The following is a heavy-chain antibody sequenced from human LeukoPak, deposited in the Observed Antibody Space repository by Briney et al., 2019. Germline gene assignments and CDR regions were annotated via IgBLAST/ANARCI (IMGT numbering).Heavy chain of an antibody. Sequence: QPGRSLRLPCAASGFTFSSYAMHWVRQAPGKGLEWVAVISYDGSNKYYADSVKGRFTISRDNSKNTLYLQMNSLRAEDTAVYYCARGHRIVGAYDYWGQGTLVTVSS. CDR1: GFTFSSYA. CDR2: ISYDGSNK. V-gene: IGHV3-30*01. J-gene: IGHJ4*02. CDR3: ARGHRIVGAYDY. D-gene: IGHD1-26*01.